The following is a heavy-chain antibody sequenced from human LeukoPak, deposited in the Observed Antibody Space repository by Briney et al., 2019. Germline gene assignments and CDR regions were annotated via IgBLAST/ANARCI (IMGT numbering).Heavy chain of an antibody. Sequence: SETLSLTCTVSGGSIGSSSYYWGWIRQPPGKGLEWIGSIYYSGSTYYNPSLKSRVTISVDTSKNQFSLKLSSVTAADTAVYYCARERWELPLWFDPWGQGTLVTVSS. V-gene: IGHV4-39*07. CDR2: IYYSGST. D-gene: IGHD1-26*01. J-gene: IGHJ5*02. CDR1: GGSIGSSSYY. CDR3: ARERWELPLWFDP.